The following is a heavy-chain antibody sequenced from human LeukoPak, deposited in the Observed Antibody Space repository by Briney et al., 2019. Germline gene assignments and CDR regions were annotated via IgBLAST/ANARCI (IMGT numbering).Heavy chain of an antibody. CDR1: RFTFSNYW. V-gene: IGHV3-7*01. Sequence: PGGSLRLSCAASRFTFSNYWMSWVRQAPGKGLEWVANIKQDGSEKYYVDSVKGRFTISRDNAKNSVYLQMNSLRAEDTAVYYCARDKVVGATYLDYWGQGTLVTVSS. CDR2: IKQDGSEK. J-gene: IGHJ4*02. CDR3: ARDKVVGATYLDY. D-gene: IGHD2-15*01.